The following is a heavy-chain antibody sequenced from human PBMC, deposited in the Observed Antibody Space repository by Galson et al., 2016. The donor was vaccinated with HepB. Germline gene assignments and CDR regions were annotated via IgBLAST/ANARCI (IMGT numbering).Heavy chain of an antibody. CDR3: ARGHYYGLDV. Sequence: SLRLSCAASGITFSDYWMHWVRQAPGKGLVWVARIVSDGTSTIYADFVRGRFTISRDDAKNTLHLQMNSLRAEDTAVYYSARGHYYGLDVRGQGTTVTVSS. V-gene: IGHV3-74*01. J-gene: IGHJ6*02. CDR1: GITFSDYW. CDR2: IVSDGTST.